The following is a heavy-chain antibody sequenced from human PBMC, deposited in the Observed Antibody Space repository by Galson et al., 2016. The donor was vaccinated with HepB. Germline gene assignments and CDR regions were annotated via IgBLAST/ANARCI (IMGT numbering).Heavy chain of an antibody. Sequence: PALVKPTQTLTLTCTFSGFSLSSSGVGVGWIRQSPGKALEWLALIYWNDDKRYSPSLKSRLTITKDTSKNQVVLTLTNMDPVDTATYYCAHRRTSADYGPRKDHHFHHWGQGTLVTVSS. CDR2: IYWNDDK. CDR3: AHRRTSADYGPRKDHHFHH. CDR1: GFSLSSSGVG. D-gene: IGHD3-10*01. J-gene: IGHJ4*02. V-gene: IGHV2-5*01.